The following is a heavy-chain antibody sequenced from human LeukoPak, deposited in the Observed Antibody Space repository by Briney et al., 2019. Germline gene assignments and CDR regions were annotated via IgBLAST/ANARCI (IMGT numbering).Heavy chain of an antibody. CDR3: ARDKGDYDTSGSLFVF. D-gene: IGHD3-22*01. CDR1: GGTFSSYA. J-gene: IGHJ4*02. V-gene: IGHV1-69*13. Sequence: SVKVSCKASGGTFSSYAISWVRQAPGQGLEWMGGIIPIFGTTKYAQKFQGRVTITADESTSTAYMELSSLRSEDTAVYYCARDKGDYDTSGSLFVFGGQGTLVTVSS. CDR2: IIPIFGTT.